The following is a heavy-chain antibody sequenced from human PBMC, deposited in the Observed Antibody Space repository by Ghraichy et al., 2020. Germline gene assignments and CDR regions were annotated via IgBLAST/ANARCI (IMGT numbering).Heavy chain of an antibody. CDR2: VHHTGGS. CDR3: ARLDYEINYYFMDV. CDR1: GGSIDPFY. J-gene: IGHJ6*03. V-gene: IGHV4-59*08. Sequence: SQTLSLTCTVPGGSIDPFYWTWVRQPPGNDLEWIGYVHHTGGSSYNPSLKNRVTMSVDKSKNQVSLNLTSVTAADTAVYFCARLDYEINYYFMDVWGKGTTVTVSS. D-gene: IGHD4-17*01.